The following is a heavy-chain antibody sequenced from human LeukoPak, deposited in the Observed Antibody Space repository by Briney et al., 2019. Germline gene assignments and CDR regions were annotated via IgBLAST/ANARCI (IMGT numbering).Heavy chain of an antibody. CDR1: GYTFTGYH. CDR2: INPNCGAT. J-gene: IGHJ5*02. CDR3: ARDGGWYQLLWWFDP. V-gene: IGHV1-2*02. Sequence: ASVKVSCKASGYTFTGYHIHWVRQAPGRGLEWMGWINPNCGATKYAQKFQGRVTMTRDTSISTAYMEVSRLRFDDTAVYYCARDGGWYQLLWWFDPWGQGTLVTVSS. D-gene: IGHD2-2*01.